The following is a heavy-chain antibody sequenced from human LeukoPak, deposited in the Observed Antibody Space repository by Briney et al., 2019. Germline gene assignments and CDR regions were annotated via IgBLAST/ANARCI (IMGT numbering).Heavy chain of an antibody. CDR3: ARGSRRWFDP. Sequence: SETLSLTCAVYGGSFSGYYWSWIRQPPGKGLEWIGEINHSGSTNYNPSLKSRVTMSVDTSKNQFSLKLSSVTAADTAVYYCARGSRRWFDPWGQGTLVTVSS. J-gene: IGHJ5*02. V-gene: IGHV4-34*01. CDR1: GGSFSGYY. CDR2: INHSGST.